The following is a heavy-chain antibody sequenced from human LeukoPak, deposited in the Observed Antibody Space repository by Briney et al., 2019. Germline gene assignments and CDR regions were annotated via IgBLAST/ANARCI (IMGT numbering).Heavy chain of an antibody. CDR1: GFTFSSYA. CDR2: ISYDGSNK. J-gene: IGHJ4*02. Sequence: PGRSLRLSCAASGFTFSSYAMHWVRQAPGKGLEWVAVISYDGSNKNYADSVKGRFTIPRDNSKNTLYLQMNSLRAEDTAVYYCARDRYSLDYWGQGTLVTVSS. D-gene: IGHD5-18*01. CDR3: ARDRYSLDY. V-gene: IGHV3-30*04.